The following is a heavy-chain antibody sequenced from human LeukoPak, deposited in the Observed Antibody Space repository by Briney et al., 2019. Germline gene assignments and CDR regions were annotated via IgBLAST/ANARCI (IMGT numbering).Heavy chain of an antibody. J-gene: IGHJ4*02. Sequence: GSLRLSCTASGFXVSSSYMSWVRQAPGEGLEWVSLIYAIGTTYYADSVKGRFTISRDNSKNTVYLQMNSLRAEDTAVYYCARGSATATIQLDNWGQGTLVTVSS. CDR1: GFXVSSSY. CDR3: ARGSATATIQLDN. CDR2: IYAIGTT. D-gene: IGHD5-24*01. V-gene: IGHV3-66*01.